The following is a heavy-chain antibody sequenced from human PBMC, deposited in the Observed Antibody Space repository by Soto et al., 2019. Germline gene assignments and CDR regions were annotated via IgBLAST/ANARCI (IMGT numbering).Heavy chain of an antibody. CDR1: GGTFGNTA. V-gene: IGHV1-69*12. CDR3: ARDGDPGYSFWSGPLGGGRFDP. D-gene: IGHD3-3*01. CDR2: IVPMFGTA. J-gene: IGHJ5*02. Sequence: QVQLVQSGAEVKEPGSSVNVSCKTSGGTFGNTAVTWVRQAPGQGLEWIGGIVPMFGTANYAQKFRGRVTITADESTSTADMEVSSLRSDDTAVYYCARDGDPGYSFWSGPLGGGRFDPWGQVTLVTVSS.